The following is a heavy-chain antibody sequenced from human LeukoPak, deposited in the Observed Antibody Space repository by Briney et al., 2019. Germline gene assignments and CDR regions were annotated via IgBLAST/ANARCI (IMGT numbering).Heavy chain of an antibody. Sequence: SQTLSLTCAISGDSVSSNSAAWNWIRQSPSRGLEWLGRTYYRSKWYNDYAVSVKSRITINPDTSKNQFSLQLNSVTPEDTAVYYCARDSLAVLYSSSRVFFDYWGQGTLVTVSS. V-gene: IGHV6-1*01. J-gene: IGHJ4*02. CDR3: ARDSLAVLYSSSRVFFDY. D-gene: IGHD6-13*01. CDR1: GDSVSSNSAA. CDR2: TYYRSKWYN.